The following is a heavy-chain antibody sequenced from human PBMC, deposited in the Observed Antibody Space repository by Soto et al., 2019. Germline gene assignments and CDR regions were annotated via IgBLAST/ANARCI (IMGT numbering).Heavy chain of an antibody. J-gene: IGHJ6*02. V-gene: IGHV3-49*03. Sequence: PGGSLRLSCTASGFTFGDYAMSWFRQAPGKGLEWVGFIRSKAYGGTTEYAASVKGRFTISRDDSKSIAYLQMNSLKTEDTAVYYCTRVGRIAVAGYYYYGMDVWGQGTTVTVSS. CDR1: GFTFGDYA. D-gene: IGHD6-13*01. CDR3: TRVGRIAVAGYYYYGMDV. CDR2: IRSKAYGGTT.